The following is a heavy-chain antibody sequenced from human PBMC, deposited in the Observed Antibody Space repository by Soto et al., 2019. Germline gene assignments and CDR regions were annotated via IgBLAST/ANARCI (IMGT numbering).Heavy chain of an antibody. V-gene: IGHV1-2*04. J-gene: IGHJ3*02. Sequence: QVQLVQSGAEVKKPGASVKVSCKASGYTFTGYYMHWVRQAPGQGLEWMGWINPNSGGTNYAQKFQGWVTMTRDTSISTAYMELSRLRSDDTDVYYCARVRRREGIVVVPAVGAFDIWGQGTMVTVSS. CDR2: INPNSGGT. CDR3: ARVRRREGIVVVPAVGAFDI. CDR1: GYTFTGYY. D-gene: IGHD2-2*01.